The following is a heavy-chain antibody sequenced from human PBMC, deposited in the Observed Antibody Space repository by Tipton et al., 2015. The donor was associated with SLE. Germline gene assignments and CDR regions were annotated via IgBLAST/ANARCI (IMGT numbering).Heavy chain of an antibody. J-gene: IGHJ3*02. CDR3: ARHSGRYCSGGSCYSDAFDI. CDR2: IYHSGST. V-gene: IGHV4-39*01. CDR1: GGSISNYY. D-gene: IGHD2-15*01. Sequence: TLSLTCTVSGGSISNYYWGWIRQPPGKGLEWIGSIYHSGSTYYNPSLKSRVTISVDTSKNQFSLKLSSVTAADTAVYYCARHSGRYCSGGSCYSDAFDIWGQGTMVTVSS.